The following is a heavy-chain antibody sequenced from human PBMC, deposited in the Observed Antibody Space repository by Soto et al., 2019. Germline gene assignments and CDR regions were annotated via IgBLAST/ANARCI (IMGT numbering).Heavy chain of an antibody. D-gene: IGHD2-2*01. J-gene: IGHJ5*02. CDR3: AKSVPFDP. Sequence: PGGSLRLSCAASGFTFSSYGMHWVRQAPGKGLEWVAVISYDGSNKYYADSVKGRFTISRDNSKNTLYLQMNSLRAEDTAVYYCAKSVPFDPWGQGTLVTVSS. V-gene: IGHV3-30*18. CDR2: ISYDGSNK. CDR1: GFTFSSYG.